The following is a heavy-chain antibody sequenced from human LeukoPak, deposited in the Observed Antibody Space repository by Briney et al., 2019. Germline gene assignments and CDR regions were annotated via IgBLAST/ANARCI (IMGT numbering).Heavy chain of an antibody. Sequence: SVKVSCKASGGTFSSYAISWVRQAPGQGLEWMGRIIPILGIANYAQKLQGRVTITADKSTSTAYMELSSLRSEDTAVYYCARATYYYDSSGYYFLDYWGQGTLVTVSS. CDR2: IIPILGIA. D-gene: IGHD3-22*01. CDR1: GGTFSSYA. J-gene: IGHJ4*02. V-gene: IGHV1-69*04. CDR3: ARATYYYDSSGYYFLDY.